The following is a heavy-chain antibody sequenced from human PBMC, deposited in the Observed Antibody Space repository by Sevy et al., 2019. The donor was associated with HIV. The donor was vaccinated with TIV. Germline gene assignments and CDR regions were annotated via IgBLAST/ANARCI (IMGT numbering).Heavy chain of an antibody. J-gene: IGHJ5*02. CDR1: GFTFSIAW. CDR3: TTDGLFAP. Sequence: GGSLRLSCAASGFTFSIAWMSWVRQVPGKGLEWVERIKSKTDGGTTDYAAPVKGRFTISRDDSKTTLYLQMNNLKTEDTAVYYCTTDGLFAPWGQGTLVTVSS. CDR2: IKSKTDGGTT. V-gene: IGHV3-15*01.